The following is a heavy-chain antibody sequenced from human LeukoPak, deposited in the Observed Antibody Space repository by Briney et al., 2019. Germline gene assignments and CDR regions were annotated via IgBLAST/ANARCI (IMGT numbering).Heavy chain of an antibody. CDR1: GDIFTDYW. CDR3: ARENWGSGDY. V-gene: IGHV5-51*01. CDR2: IYPADSNI. J-gene: IGHJ4*02. Sequence: GESLKISCKSSGDIFTDYWIGWVRQMPGKGLEWMGIIYPADSNIKYSPSFQGQVTISADESISTVYLQWISLKASDTGMYYCARENWGSGDYWGQGTLVTVSS. D-gene: IGHD7-27*01.